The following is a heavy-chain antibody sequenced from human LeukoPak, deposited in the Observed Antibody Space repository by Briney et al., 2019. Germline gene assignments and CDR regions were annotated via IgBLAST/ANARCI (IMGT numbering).Heavy chain of an antibody. CDR1: GFTVSSNY. CDR2: IYSGGST. J-gene: IGHJ4*02. CDR3: ARGVAYMVRGVIGY. V-gene: IGHV3-53*01. D-gene: IGHD3-10*01. Sequence: GGSLRLSCAASGFTVSSNYMSWVRQAPGKGLEWVSVIYSGGSTYYADSVKGRFTISRDNSKNTLYLQMNSLRAEDTAVYYCARGVAYMVRGVIGYWGQGILVTVSS.